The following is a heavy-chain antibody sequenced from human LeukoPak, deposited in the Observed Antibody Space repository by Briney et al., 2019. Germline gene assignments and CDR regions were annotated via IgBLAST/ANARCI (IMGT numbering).Heavy chain of an antibody. CDR1: GFTFNTYA. CDR2: ISGSDGST. D-gene: IGHD3-22*01. CDR3: AKYSHDSSGSYDY. J-gene: IGHJ4*02. Sequence: PGGSLRLSCAASGFTFNTYAMSWVRQAPGKGLEWVSAISGSDGSTYYADSVKGRFTISRDNSKNTLYLQMNSLRAEDTAVYYCAKYSHDSSGSYDYWGQGTLVTVSS. V-gene: IGHV3-23*01.